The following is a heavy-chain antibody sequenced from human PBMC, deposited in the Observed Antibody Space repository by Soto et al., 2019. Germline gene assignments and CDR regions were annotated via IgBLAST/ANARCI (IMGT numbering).Heavy chain of an antibody. CDR3: ARRNPYYYDSSGYRALDY. Sequence: ASVKVSCKASGYTFTGYGISWVRQAPGQGLEWMGWISAYNGNTNYAQKLQGRVTMTTDTSTSTAHMELRSLRSDDTAVYYCARRNPYYYDSSGYRALDYWGQGTLVTVSS. V-gene: IGHV1-18*01. CDR2: ISAYNGNT. D-gene: IGHD3-22*01. CDR1: GYTFTGYG. J-gene: IGHJ4*02.